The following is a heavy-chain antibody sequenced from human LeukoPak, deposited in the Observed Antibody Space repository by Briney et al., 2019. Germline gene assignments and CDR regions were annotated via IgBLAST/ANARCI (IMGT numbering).Heavy chain of an antibody. V-gene: IGHV4-61*01. CDR2: ISNSGST. D-gene: IGHD1-26*01. CDR3: ARGGASSIPLDY. J-gene: IGHJ4*02. CDR1: GGSIGGNSY. Sequence: SETLSLTCTVSGGSIGGNSYWSWIRQPPGQGPEWIGRISNSGSTYYSPSLSSRVTISLDTSKNQFSLKLRSVTAADTAVYYCARGGASSIPLDYWGRGTLVTVSS.